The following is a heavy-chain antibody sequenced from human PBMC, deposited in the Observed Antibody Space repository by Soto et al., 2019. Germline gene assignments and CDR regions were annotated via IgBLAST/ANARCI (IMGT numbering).Heavy chain of an antibody. V-gene: IGHV3-23*01. CDR3: AKDHRKGSSSNWFDP. Sequence: GGPLRLSSAASGFHFSSYALRWDRQAPGQGPEWDSALSGSRGSTYYADSVKGRFTISRDNSKNTLYLQMNSLRAEDTAVYYCAKDHRKGSSSNWFDPWGQGTLVTVSS. J-gene: IGHJ5*02. D-gene: IGHD6-6*01. CDR1: GFHFSSYA. CDR2: LSGSRGST.